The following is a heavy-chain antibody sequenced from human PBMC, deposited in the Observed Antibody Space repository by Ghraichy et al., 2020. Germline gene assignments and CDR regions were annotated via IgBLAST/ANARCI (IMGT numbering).Heavy chain of an antibody. D-gene: IGHD3-22*01. J-gene: IGHJ3*02. V-gene: IGHV3-48*02. CDR1: GFTFSSYS. CDR2: ISSSSSTI. Sequence: GGSLRLSCAASGFTFSSYSMNWVRQAPGKGLEWVSYISSSSSTIYYADSVKGRFTISRDNAKNSLYLQMNSLRDEDTAVYYCARDVDYYDSSGWDAFDIWGQGYMVAFSS. CDR3: ARDVDYYDSSGWDAFDI.